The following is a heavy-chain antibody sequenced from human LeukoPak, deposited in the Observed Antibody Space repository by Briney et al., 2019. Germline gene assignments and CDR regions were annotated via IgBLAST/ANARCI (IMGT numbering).Heavy chain of an antibody. CDR1: TFTFSNAW. V-gene: IGHV3-15*01. CDR2: VKSKTDGGTT. D-gene: IGHD3-22*01. Sequence: GGSLRLSCAASTFTFSNAWMSWVCQAPGKGLEWVGRVKSKTDGGTTDYAAPVKGRFTISRDDSKNTLYLQMNSLRTEDTAVYYCTTVRYYYDSSGYYHWYFDLWGRGTLVTVSS. CDR3: TTVRYYYDSSGYYHWYFDL. J-gene: IGHJ2*01.